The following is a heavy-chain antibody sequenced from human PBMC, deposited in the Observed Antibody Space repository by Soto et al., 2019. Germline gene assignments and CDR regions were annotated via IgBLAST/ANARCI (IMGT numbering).Heavy chain of an antibody. D-gene: IGHD3-16*01. CDR3: ARGGSPYVWFNEF. V-gene: IGHV1-69*01. CDR1: GGLFSSFV. J-gene: IGHJ4*02. CDR2: IIPVFGTT. Sequence: QEQLVQSGPEVKKPGSSVKVSCKDSGGLFSSFVISWVRRAPGQGLEWLGGIIPVFGTTNYAEKFQDRVTITADESTNTAYMELSSLRSGDTAMYYCARGGSPYVWFNEFWGQGTLVTVSS.